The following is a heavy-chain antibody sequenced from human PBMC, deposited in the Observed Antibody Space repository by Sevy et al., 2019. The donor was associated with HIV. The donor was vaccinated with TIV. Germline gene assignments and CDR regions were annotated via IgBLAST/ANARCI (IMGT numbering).Heavy chain of an antibody. J-gene: IGHJ3*02. CDR2: ISGRGGST. V-gene: IGHV3-23*01. CDR1: GFTFSSYA. Sequence: GGFLRLSCAASGFTFSSYAMSWVRQAPGKGLERVSAISGRGGSTYYADSVKGRFTISRDNSKNTLYVQMNSLRVEDTAVYYCAKAEEPHYYDSSGYVDAFDIWGQGTMVTVSS. D-gene: IGHD3-22*01. CDR3: AKAEEPHYYDSSGYVDAFDI.